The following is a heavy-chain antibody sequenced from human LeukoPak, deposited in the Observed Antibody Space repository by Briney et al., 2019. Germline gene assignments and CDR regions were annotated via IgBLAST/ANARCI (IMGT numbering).Heavy chain of an antibody. CDR2: ISSSSSAI. Sequence: PGGSLRLSCAASGFTISSHGMNRVRQAPGKGLEWVSYISSSSSAIYYADSVKGRFTISRDNAKNSLYLQVNSLRAEDTAVYYCARDCRYTTSCVARWGQGTLVTVSS. CDR3: ARDCRYTTSCVAR. D-gene: IGHD2-2*01. V-gene: IGHV3-48*01. CDR1: GFTISSHG. J-gene: IGHJ4*02.